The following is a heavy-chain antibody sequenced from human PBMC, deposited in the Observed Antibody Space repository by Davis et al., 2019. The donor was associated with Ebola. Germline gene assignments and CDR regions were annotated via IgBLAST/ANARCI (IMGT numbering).Heavy chain of an antibody. CDR2: IYYSGST. Sequence: PSETLSLTCTVSGGSISSYYWSWIRQPPGKGLEWIGYIYYSGSTYYNPSPKSRVTISVDTSKNQFSLKLSSVTAADTAVYYCARGTSLRLGELSSFDYWGQGTLVTVSS. V-gene: IGHV4-59*12. D-gene: IGHD3-16*02. CDR3: ARGTSLRLGELSSFDY. J-gene: IGHJ4*02. CDR1: GGSISSYY.